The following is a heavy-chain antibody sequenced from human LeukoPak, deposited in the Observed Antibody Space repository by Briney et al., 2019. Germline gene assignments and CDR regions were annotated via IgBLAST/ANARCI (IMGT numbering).Heavy chain of an antibody. CDR1: GYTFTGYN. CDR3: ARDPNMITFGGLIKFFDY. Sequence: ASVKVSCKASGYTFTGYNMHWVRQAPGQGLECMGWINPNSGGTNYAQKFQGRVTMTRDTSISTAYMELRSLRSDDTAVYYCARDPNMITFGGLIKFFDYWGQGTLVTVSS. J-gene: IGHJ4*02. CDR2: INPNSGGT. D-gene: IGHD3-16*02. V-gene: IGHV1-2*02.